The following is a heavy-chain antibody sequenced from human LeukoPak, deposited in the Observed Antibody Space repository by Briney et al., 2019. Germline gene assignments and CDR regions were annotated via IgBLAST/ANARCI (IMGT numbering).Heavy chain of an antibody. D-gene: IGHD2-21*01. CDR3: AAVPLDWDSRHYFDY. CDR2: IVVGSGNT. J-gene: IGHJ4*02. Sequence: SVKVSCKASGFTFTSSAMQWVRQARGQRLEWIGWIVVGSGNTNYAQKSQERVTITRDMSTSTAYMELSSLRSEDTAVYYCAAVPLDWDSRHYFDYWGQGTLVTVSS. CDR1: GFTFTSSA. V-gene: IGHV1-58*02.